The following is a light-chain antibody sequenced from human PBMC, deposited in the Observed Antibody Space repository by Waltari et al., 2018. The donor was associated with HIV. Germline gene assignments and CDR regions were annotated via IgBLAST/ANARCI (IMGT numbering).Light chain of an antibody. J-gene: IGKJ1*01. V-gene: IGKV3-11*01. Sequence: EIVLTQSPATLSLSPGERATLSCRASQSVSSYLAWYRQKPGQAPRLLIYDASNRATGIPARFSGSGSGSDFTLTISSLEPEDFAVYYCQQRSNRPRTFGQGTKVEIK. CDR3: QQRSNRPRT. CDR1: QSVSSY. CDR2: DAS.